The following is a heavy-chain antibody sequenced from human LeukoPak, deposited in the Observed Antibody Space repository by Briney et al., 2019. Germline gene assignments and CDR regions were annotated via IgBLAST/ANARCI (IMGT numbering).Heavy chain of an antibody. CDR1: GDSVSSNSAA. V-gene: IGHV6-1*01. CDR2: TYYRSKWYS. J-gene: IGHJ4*02. D-gene: IGHD5-12*01. CDR3: ARATYSASRIDY. Sequence: SQTLSLTCAISGDSVSSNSAAWNWVRQSPSGGLEWLGRTYYRSKWYSDYAVSVQSRIIINPDTSKNQFSLQLNSVTPEDTAIYYCARATYSASRIDYWGQGTLVTVSS.